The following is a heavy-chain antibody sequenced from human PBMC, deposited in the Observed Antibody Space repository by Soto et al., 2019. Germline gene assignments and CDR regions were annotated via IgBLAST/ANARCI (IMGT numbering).Heavy chain of an antibody. CDR2: ISAYNGNT. J-gene: IGHJ4*02. D-gene: IGHD3-10*01. CDR1: GYTFTSYG. CDR3: ARFPNYYRLDY. Sequence: GASGKVSCKASGYTFTSYGISWVRQAPGQRLEWMGMISAYNGNTNYAQKLQGRVTMTTDTSTSTAYMELRSLRSDDTAVYYCARFPNYYRLDYWGQGTLVTVSS. V-gene: IGHV1-18*01.